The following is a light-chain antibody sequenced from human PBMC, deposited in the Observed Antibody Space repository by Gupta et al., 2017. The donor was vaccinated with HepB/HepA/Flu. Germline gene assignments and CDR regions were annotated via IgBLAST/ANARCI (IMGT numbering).Light chain of an antibody. CDR1: QSISSH. CDR3: QQNDNSPRT. CDR2: DAS. J-gene: IGKJ2*02. V-gene: IGKV1-39*01. Sequence: DIQMTQSPCSLSASVGDRVTITCRASQSISSHLNWYQQTPGKAPKLLIYDASTLQSGIPSRFSGSGSGTDFTLTISRLHPEDFASYYCQQNDNSPRTFGPGTKLEIK.